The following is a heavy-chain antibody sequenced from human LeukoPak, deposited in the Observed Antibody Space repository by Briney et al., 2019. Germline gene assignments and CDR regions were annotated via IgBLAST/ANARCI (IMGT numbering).Heavy chain of an antibody. D-gene: IGHD1-26*01. Sequence: GASPRLSCAASGFTFSSYAMSWVRQAPGKGLEWVSAISGSGGSTYYADSVKGRFTISRDNSKNTLYLQMNSLRAEDTAVYYCAKEHETTGGPLGSYIFGYWGQGTLVTVSS. J-gene: IGHJ4*02. CDR1: GFTFSSYA. CDR3: AKEHETTGGPLGSYIFGY. CDR2: ISGSGGST. V-gene: IGHV3-23*01.